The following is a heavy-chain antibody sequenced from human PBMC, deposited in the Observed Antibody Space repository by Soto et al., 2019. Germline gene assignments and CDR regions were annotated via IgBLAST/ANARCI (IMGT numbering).Heavy chain of an antibody. Sequence: QVQLVQSGAEVKKPGASVKVSCKASGYTFTSYGISWVRQAPVQGLDWMGWISAYNGNTNYAQKLQGRVTMTTDTSTSTAYMELRSLRSDDTAVYYCARESMTTVTTPIPMDVWGQGTTVTVSS. D-gene: IGHD4-4*01. CDR3: ARESMTTVTTPIPMDV. CDR1: GYTFTSYG. V-gene: IGHV1-18*01. CDR2: ISAYNGNT. J-gene: IGHJ6*02.